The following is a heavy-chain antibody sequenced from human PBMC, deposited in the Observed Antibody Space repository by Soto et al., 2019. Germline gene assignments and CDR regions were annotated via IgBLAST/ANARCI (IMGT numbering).Heavy chain of an antibody. D-gene: IGHD2-21*01. CDR2: ISGSGGST. J-gene: IGHJ4*02. V-gene: IGHV3-23*01. CDR3: AKDPSLDVVTDY. CDR1: GFTFSRYA. Sequence: EVQLLESGGGLVQPGGPLRLACAASGFTFSRYAMSWVRQAPGKGLEWVSAISGSGGSTYYADCVKGRFTISRDNSKNTLDQQMNSLRAEDTAVYYCAKDPSLDVVTDYWGQGTLVTVSS.